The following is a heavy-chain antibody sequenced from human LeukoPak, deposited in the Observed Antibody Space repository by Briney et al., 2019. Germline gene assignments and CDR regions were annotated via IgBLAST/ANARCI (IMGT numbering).Heavy chain of an antibody. CDR2: IYYSWST. Sequence: SETLSLTCTVSGGSISSYYWSWIRQPPGKGLEWIGYIYYSWSTNYNPSLKSRVTISVDTCKNQFSLKLSSVTAADTAVYYCARDRYGSGGFDYWGQGTLVTVSS. CDR1: GGSISSYY. D-gene: IGHD3-10*01. V-gene: IGHV4-59*01. CDR3: ARDRYGSGGFDY. J-gene: IGHJ4*02.